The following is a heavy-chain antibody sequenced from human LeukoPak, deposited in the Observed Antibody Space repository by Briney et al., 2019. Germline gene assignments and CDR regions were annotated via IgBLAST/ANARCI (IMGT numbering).Heavy chain of an antibody. CDR1: GFTISNYW. CDR3: ARVGIAPVKNGMDV. Sequence: GGSLRLSCAASGFTISNYWMHWVRQAPGKGLVWVSRINSDGTNTDYADSVKGRFTISRDNAKNTLYLQLNSLRAEDTAVYYCARVGIAPVKNGMDVWGQGTTVTVSS. D-gene: IGHD6-13*01. J-gene: IGHJ6*02. V-gene: IGHV3-74*01. CDR2: INSDGTNT.